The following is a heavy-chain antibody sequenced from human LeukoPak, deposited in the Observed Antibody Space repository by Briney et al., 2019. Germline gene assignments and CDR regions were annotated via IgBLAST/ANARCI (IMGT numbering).Heavy chain of an antibody. CDR3: ARDPRYSGYDYFDY. CDR1: GFTFSTYS. CDR2: IRSNSDTT. V-gene: IGHV3-48*01. D-gene: IGHD5-12*01. J-gene: IGHJ4*02. Sequence: GGSLRLSCAASGFTFSTYSMNWVRQAPGKGLEWVPYIRSNSDTTYYADSVKGRFTISRDNAKDSLYLQMNSLRAEDTAVYYCARDPRYSGYDYFDYWGQGTLVTVSS.